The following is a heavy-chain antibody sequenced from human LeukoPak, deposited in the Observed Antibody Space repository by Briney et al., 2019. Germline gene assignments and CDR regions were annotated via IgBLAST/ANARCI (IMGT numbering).Heavy chain of an antibody. Sequence: GGSLRLSCAASGFTFSSYSMNWVRQAPGKGLEWVSSISSSSEYIYYADSVKGRFTISRDNAKNSLYLQTNSLRAEDTAVYYCARDLLLNYYDSSGYEDYWGQGTLVTVSS. J-gene: IGHJ4*02. CDR1: GFTFSSYS. V-gene: IGHV3-21*04. CDR3: ARDLLLNYYDSSGYEDY. D-gene: IGHD3-22*01. CDR2: ISSSSEYI.